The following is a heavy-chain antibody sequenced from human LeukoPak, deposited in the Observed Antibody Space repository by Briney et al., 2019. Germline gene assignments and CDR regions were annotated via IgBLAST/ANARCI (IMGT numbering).Heavy chain of an antibody. V-gene: IGHV1-18*01. CDR1: GGTFSSYA. CDR3: ARDQGYCTSASCSIDY. CDR2: ISAYNGNT. J-gene: IGHJ4*02. D-gene: IGHD2-2*01. Sequence: ASVKVSCKASGGTFSSYAISWVRQAPGQGLEWMGRISAYNGNTNYAQKLQGRVTMTTDTSTNTAYMDLRSLRSDDTAVYYCARDQGYCTSASCSIDYWGQGTLVTVSS.